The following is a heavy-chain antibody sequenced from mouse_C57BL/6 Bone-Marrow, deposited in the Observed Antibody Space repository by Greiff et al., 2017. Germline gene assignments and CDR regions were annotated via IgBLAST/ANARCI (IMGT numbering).Heavy chain of an antibody. CDR1: GYAFTNYL. D-gene: IGHD1-1*01. CDR2: INPGSGGT. CDR3: ARLEFDGSSGDWYFDV. Sequence: LVESGAELVRPGTSVKVSCKASGYAFTNYLIEWVKQRPGQGLEWIGVINPGSGGTNYNEKFKGKATLTVDTSSSTAYMELHSLTSEDSAVYFCARLEFDGSSGDWYFDVWGTGTTVTVSS. J-gene: IGHJ1*03. V-gene: IGHV1-54*01.